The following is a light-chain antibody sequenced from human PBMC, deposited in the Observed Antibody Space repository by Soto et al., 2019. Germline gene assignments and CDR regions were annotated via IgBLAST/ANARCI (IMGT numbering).Light chain of an antibody. V-gene: IGKV1-5*03. CDR2: KAS. CDR3: QHYNSYSEA. CDR1: QTISSW. J-gene: IGKJ1*01. Sequence: MYLSPSTLSGSVGDRVTITCRASQTISSWLAWYQQKPGKAPKLLIYKASTLKSGVPSRFSGSGSGTEFTLTISSLQPDDFATYYCQHYNSYSEAFGQATKV.